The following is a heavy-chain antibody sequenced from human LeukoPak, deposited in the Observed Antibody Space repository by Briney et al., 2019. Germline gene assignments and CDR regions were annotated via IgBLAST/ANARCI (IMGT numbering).Heavy chain of an antibody. CDR3: ARGMGGYYFDY. D-gene: IGHD3-16*01. V-gene: IGHV1-2*02. CDR2: INPNHGDT. CDR1: GYTFTSYY. J-gene: IGHJ4*02. Sequence: ASVKVSCKASGYTFTSYYMHWVRQAPGQGLEWMGWINPNHGDTNYAQKFQDRVTMTRDTSISTAYMELSRLRSDDTAVYYCARGMGGYYFDYWGQGTLVTVSS.